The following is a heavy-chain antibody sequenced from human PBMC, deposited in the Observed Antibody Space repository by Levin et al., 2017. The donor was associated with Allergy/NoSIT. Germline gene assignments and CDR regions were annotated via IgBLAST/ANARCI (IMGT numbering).Heavy chain of an antibody. D-gene: IGHD6-25*01. CDR3: ARDGPRAARVHYGMDV. Sequence: GGSLRLSCGASGFTFRNYGMHWVRQAPGKGLEWVAVIWFDGSNKYYADSVKGRLTISRDNYKNTLYLQMNSLRAEDTAVYYCARDGPRAARVHYGMDVWGQGTTVTVSS. CDR2: IWFDGSNK. J-gene: IGHJ6*02. V-gene: IGHV3-33*01. CDR1: GFTFRNYG.